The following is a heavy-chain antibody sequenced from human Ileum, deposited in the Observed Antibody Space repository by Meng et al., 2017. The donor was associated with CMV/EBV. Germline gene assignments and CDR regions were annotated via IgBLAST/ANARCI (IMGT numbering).Heavy chain of an antibody. CDR3: ARDFAWNFDY. V-gene: IGHV3-30*04. J-gene: IGHJ4*02. CDR2: ISSDGNRK. CDR1: GFSFSTSA. Sequence: LSCVVSGFSFSTSAMHWVRQAPGKGLEWVAVISSDGNRKYYTDSVEGRFTISRDNSKNTLYLQMDSLRADDTATYYCARDFAWNFDYWGQGTLVTVSS.